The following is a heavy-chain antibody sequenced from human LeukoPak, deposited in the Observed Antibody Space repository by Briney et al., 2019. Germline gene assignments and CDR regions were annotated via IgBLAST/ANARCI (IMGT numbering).Heavy chain of an antibody. CDR1: GFTFSSYA. D-gene: IGHD3-10*01. CDR2: ISYDGSNK. CDR3: ARELSYGSGSFDY. Sequence: GGSLRLSCAASGFTFSSYAMHWVRQAPGKGLEWVAVISYDGSNKYYADSVKGRFTISRDNSKNTLYLQMNSLRAEDTAVYYCARELSYGSGSFDYWGQGTLVTVSS. V-gene: IGHV3-30-3*01. J-gene: IGHJ4*02.